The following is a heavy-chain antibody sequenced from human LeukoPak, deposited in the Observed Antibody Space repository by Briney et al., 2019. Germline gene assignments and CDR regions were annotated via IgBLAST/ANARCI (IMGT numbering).Heavy chain of an antibody. CDR2: IYPGDSDT. J-gene: IGHJ1*01. CDR1: GYSFSTYW. Sequence: GESLKISCKGSGYSFSTYWIGWVRQMPGKGLEWMGSIYPGDSDTRYSPSFQGQVTISAVKSISTAYLQWSSLKASDTAMYYCARRAEAAEYFHHWGQGTLVTVSS. V-gene: IGHV5-51*01. CDR3: ARRAEAAEYFHH. D-gene: IGHD1-14*01.